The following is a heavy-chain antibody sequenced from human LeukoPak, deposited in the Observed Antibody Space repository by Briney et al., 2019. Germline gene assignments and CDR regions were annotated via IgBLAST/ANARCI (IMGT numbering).Heavy chain of an antibody. Sequence: PGGSLRLSCAASGFTVSSNYMSWVRQAPGKGLEWVSYISSSGSTIYYADSVKGRFTISRDNAKNSLYLQMNSLRAEDTAVYYCARDLRLYYYGSGSFDYWGQGTLVTVFS. J-gene: IGHJ4*02. CDR2: ISSSGSTI. CDR3: ARDLRLYYYGSGSFDY. CDR1: GFTVSSNY. V-gene: IGHV3-11*04. D-gene: IGHD3-10*01.